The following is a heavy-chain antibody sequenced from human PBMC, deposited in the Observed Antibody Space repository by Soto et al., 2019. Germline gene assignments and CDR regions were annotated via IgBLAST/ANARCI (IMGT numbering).Heavy chain of an antibody. CDR2: LYNTGST. D-gene: IGHD2-21*02. Sequence: SETLSLTCTVSGCSISSYYWSWIRQPPGKGLEWIGYLYNTGSTIYNPSLKSRVTISVDTSKNQFSLKLNSVTAADTAVYYCARDLWGYCGTDCYPLDVWGQGTTVTVS. J-gene: IGHJ6*02. CDR1: GCSISSYY. V-gene: IGHV4-59*01. CDR3: ARDLWGYCGTDCYPLDV.